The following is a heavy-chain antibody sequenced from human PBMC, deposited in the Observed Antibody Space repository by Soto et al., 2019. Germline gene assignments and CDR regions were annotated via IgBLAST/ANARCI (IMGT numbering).Heavy chain of an antibody. D-gene: IGHD6-13*01. J-gene: IGHJ6*02. V-gene: IGHV3-13*01. Sequence: GGSLRLSCAASGFTFSSYDMHWVRQATGKGLEWVSAIGTAGDTYYPGSVKGRFTISRENAKNSLYLQMNSLRAEDTAVYYCARNSWQQLAPWVRYYYGMDVWGQGTTVTVSS. CDR3: ARNSWQQLAPWVRYYYGMDV. CDR2: IGTAGDT. CDR1: GFTFSSYD.